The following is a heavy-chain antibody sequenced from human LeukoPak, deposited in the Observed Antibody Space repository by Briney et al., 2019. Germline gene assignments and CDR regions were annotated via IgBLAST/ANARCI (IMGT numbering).Heavy chain of an antibody. CDR3: ARGRYFDWLPHIPYFDY. V-gene: IGHV1-18*01. CDR1: GYSFTSYG. J-gene: IGHJ4*02. CDR2: ISAYNGNT. D-gene: IGHD3-9*01. Sequence: GASVKVSCKASGYSFTSYGITWVRQAPGQGLEWMGWISAYNGNTDYAQNLQGRVTMTTDTSTSTAYMELRSLRSDDTAVYYCARGRYFDWLPHIPYFDYWGQGTLVTVSS.